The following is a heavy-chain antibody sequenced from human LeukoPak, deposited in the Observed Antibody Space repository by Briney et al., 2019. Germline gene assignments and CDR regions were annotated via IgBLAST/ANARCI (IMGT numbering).Heavy chain of an antibody. J-gene: IGHJ4*02. CDR1: GYTFTNYG. Sequence: ASVKVSCKASGYTFTNYGITWVRQAPGQGLEWMEWISAYSGNTKYGENFQGRLNMTTDTSTNIAYMDLRSLRCDDTAVYFCGRDDYYGSGSTYNPHLDHWGQGTLVTVSS. CDR3: GRDDYYGSGSTYNPHLDH. D-gene: IGHD3-10*01. CDR2: ISAYSGNT. V-gene: IGHV1-18*01.